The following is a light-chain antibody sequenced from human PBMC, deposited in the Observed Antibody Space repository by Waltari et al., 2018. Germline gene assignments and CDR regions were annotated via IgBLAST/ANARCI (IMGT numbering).Light chain of an antibody. CDR3: QQYGSLPLT. CDR1: QSVTS. Sequence: EIVLTQSPGTLSLSPGERVTLSCRASQSVTSLAWYQHKPGQAPRLVIYGASTRATGIPDTFSGSGSGTDFTLTISRLEPEDFAVCYCQQYGSLPLTFGGGTKVEIK. J-gene: IGKJ4*01. CDR2: GAS. V-gene: IGKV3-20*01.